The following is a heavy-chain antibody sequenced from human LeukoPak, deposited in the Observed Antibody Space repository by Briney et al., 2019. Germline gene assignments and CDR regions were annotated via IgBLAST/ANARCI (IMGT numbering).Heavy chain of an antibody. Sequence: GGSLRLSCAASGFTFSNYGIHWVRQAPGKGLEWVAFIRYDGSNKYYADSVKGRFTMSRDNSKNTLYLQMNSLRVEDTAVYYCAKASSDYYGSTYYYYMDVWGKGTTVTISS. CDR1: GFTFSNYG. CDR3: AKASSDYYGSTYYYYMDV. D-gene: IGHD3-10*01. J-gene: IGHJ6*03. CDR2: IRYDGSNK. V-gene: IGHV3-30*02.